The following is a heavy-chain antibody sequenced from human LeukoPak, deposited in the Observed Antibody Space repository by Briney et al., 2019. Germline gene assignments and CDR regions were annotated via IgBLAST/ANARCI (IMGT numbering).Heavy chain of an antibody. CDR3: AKGKWFGELLGIDY. Sequence: GGSLRLSCAASGFTFSSYSMNWVRQAPGKGLEWVSSISSSSGYIYYADSVRGRFTISRDNAKNSLYLQMNSLRAEDTAVYYCAKGKWFGELLGIDYWGQGTLVTVSS. J-gene: IGHJ4*02. V-gene: IGHV3-21*01. CDR2: ISSSSGYI. D-gene: IGHD3-10*01. CDR1: GFTFSSYS.